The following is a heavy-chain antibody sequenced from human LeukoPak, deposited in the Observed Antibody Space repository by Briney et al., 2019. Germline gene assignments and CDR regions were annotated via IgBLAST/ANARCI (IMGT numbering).Heavy chain of an antibody. CDR1: GFTFSSYW. D-gene: IGHD1-7*01. CDR2: IYYSGTS. J-gene: IGHJ5*02. V-gene: IGHV4-59*01. Sequence: PGGSLRLSCAASGFTFSSYWMSWIRQPPGKGLEWIGYIYYSGTSNYNPSLKSRVTILVDTSKNQFSLKLSSVTATDTAVYYCVRGTNRFDPWGQGTLVTVSS. CDR3: VRGTNRFDP.